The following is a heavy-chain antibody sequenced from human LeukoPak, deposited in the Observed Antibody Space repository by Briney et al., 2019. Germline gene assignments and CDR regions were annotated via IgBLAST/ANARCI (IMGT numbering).Heavy chain of an antibody. CDR2: IIPIFGTA. CDR3: ARDRDMITFGLFDY. V-gene: IGHV1-69*05. J-gene: IGHJ4*02. D-gene: IGHD3-16*01. CDR1: GGTFSSYA. Sequence: SVKVSCKASGGTFSSYAISWVRQAPGQGLEWMGGIIPIFGTANYAQKFQGRVTITTDESTSTAYMELSSLRAEDTAVYYCARDRDMITFGLFDYWGQGTLVTVSS.